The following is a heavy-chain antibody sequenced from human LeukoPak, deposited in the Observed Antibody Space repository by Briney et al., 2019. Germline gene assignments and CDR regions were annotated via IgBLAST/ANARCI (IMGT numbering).Heavy chain of an antibody. CDR3: ARHAYSYATSPFDY. J-gene: IGHJ4*02. D-gene: IGHD5-18*01. V-gene: IGHV4-39*01. CDR1: GGXIGNSRYY. CDR2: IYYSGST. Sequence: PSETLSLTCAVSGGXIGNSRYYWGWLRQPPGKGLEWIGTIYYSGSTYYNPSLKSRVTISVDTSKNQFSLKLSSVTAADTAVYYCARHAYSYATSPFDYWGQGTLVTVSS.